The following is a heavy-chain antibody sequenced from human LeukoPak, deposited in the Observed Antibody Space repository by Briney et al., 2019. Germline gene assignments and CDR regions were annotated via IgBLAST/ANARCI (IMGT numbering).Heavy chain of an antibody. V-gene: IGHV3-7*04. D-gene: IGHD6-13*01. Sequence: GGSLRLSCAASGFTFTTYWMSWVRQAPGKGLVWVAKISPDGSEKYYVDSVKGRFTISRDNAKNLLDLQMSSLRADDTAVYYCARGGSSRFDQWGQGTLVTVSS. CDR1: GFTFTTYW. J-gene: IGHJ4*02. CDR2: ISPDGSEK. CDR3: ARGGSSRFDQ.